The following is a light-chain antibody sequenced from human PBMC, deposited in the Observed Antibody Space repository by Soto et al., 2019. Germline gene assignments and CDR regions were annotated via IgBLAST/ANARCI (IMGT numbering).Light chain of an antibody. CDR3: QQYNCYQIFT. J-gene: IGKJ3*01. V-gene: IGKV1-5*03. CDR2: KAS. CDR1: ESIRSW. Sequence: DIQMTQSPSTLSASVGDRVIITCRASESIRSWLAWYQQKPGKAPELLISKASTLESGVPSRFSGSGSGTEFTLTISSLQPDDFATYYCQQYNCYQIFTFGPGTKVDIK.